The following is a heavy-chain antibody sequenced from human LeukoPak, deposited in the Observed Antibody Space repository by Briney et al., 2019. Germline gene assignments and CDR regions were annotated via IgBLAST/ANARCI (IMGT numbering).Heavy chain of an antibody. J-gene: IGHJ3*02. V-gene: IGHV3-48*01. CDR3: ARQTTYYYDSGGYPQPGGAFDI. CDR2: ISSSSSTI. CDR1: GFTFSSYS. Sequence: GGSLRLSCAASGFTFSSYSMNWVRQAPGKGLEWVSYISSSSSTIYYADSVKGRFTISRDNAKNSLYLQMNSLRAEDTAVYYCARQTTYYYDSGGYPQPGGAFDIWGQGTMVTVSS. D-gene: IGHD3-22*01.